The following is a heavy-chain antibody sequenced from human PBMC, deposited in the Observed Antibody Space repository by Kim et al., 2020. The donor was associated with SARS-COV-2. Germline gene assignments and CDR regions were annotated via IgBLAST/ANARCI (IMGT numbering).Heavy chain of an antibody. D-gene: IGHD1-1*01. CDR2: IYYSGST. J-gene: IGHJ5*02. Sequence: SETLSLTCTVSGGSISSYYWSWIRQPPGKGLEWIGYIYYSGSTNYNPSLKSRVTISVDTSKNQFSLKLSSVTAADTAVYYCARVGYNWNDGGLNWFDPWGQGTLVTVSS. V-gene: IGHV4-59*13. CDR1: GGSISSYY. CDR3: ARVGYNWNDGGLNWFDP.